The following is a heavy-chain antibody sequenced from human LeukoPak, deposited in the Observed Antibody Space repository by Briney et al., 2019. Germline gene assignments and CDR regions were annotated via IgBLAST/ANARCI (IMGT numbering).Heavy chain of an antibody. Sequence: SETLSLTCTVSGGSISSYYWSWIRQPPGKGLKWIGYIYYSGSTNYNPSLKSRVTISVDTSKNQFSLKLSSVTAADTAVYYCARDGIAVAGTLPSAFDIWGQGTMVTVSS. CDR1: GGSISSYY. V-gene: IGHV4-59*01. CDR3: ARDGIAVAGTLPSAFDI. CDR2: IYYSGST. J-gene: IGHJ3*02. D-gene: IGHD6-19*01.